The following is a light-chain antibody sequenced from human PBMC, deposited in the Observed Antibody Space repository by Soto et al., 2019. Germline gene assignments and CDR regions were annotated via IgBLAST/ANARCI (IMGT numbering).Light chain of an antibody. CDR3: CSYAGSYAFGA. CDR2: DVS. J-gene: IGLJ2*01. V-gene: IGLV2-11*01. CDR1: SSDVGGYNY. Sequence: QSVLTQPSSVSGSPGQSVTISCTGTSSDVGGYNYVSWYQQHPGKAPKLMIYDVSQRPSGVPDRFSGSKSGNTASLTISGLQTDDEADYYGCSYAGSYAFGAFGGGTKLTVL.